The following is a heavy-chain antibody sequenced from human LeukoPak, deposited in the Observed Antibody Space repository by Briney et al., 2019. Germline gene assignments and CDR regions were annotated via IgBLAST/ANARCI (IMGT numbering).Heavy chain of an antibody. CDR2: ISGSGGST. Sequence: GGSLRLSCAASGFTFSSYAMSWVRQAPGKGLEWVSAISGSGGSTYYADSVRGRFTISRDTAKNSLYLEMNSLRDGDTAMYYCVRGDQEASEPAFDYWGQGTLVTVSS. CDR1: GFTFSSYA. V-gene: IGHV3-23*01. CDR3: VRGDQEASEPAFDY. D-gene: IGHD1-14*01. J-gene: IGHJ4*02.